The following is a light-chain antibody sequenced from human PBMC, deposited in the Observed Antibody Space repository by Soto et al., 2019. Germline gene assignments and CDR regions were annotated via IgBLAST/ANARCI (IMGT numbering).Light chain of an antibody. CDR2: GAS. CDR1: QSVSSSY. V-gene: IGKV3-20*01. Sequence: EVVSTHSRGSLSISPLERATLXRRASQSVSSSYLAWYQQKPGQAPRLLIYGASSRATGIPDRFSGSGSGTDFTLTISRLEPEDFAMYYCQQYGSSLITFGQGTRLEIK. J-gene: IGKJ5*01. CDR3: QQYGSSLIT.